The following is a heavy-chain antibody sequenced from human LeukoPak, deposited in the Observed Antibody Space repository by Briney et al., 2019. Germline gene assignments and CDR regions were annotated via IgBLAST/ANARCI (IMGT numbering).Heavy chain of an antibody. D-gene: IGHD3-16*01. CDR3: TRAVITFGAAVAKGFDC. Sequence: SETLSLTCTVSGGSFSTYYWSWIRQPPGKGLEWIGYIYYSGSTDYNPSLKSRVTMSLDTSKTQFSLNLSSVTAADTAVYYCTRAVITFGAAVAKGFDCRGQGTLVTVSS. V-gene: IGHV4-59*01. J-gene: IGHJ4*02. CDR2: IYYSGST. CDR1: GGSFSTYY.